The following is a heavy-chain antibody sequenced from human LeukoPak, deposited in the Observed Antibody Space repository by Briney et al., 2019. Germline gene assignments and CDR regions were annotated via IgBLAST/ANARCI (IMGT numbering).Heavy chain of an antibody. Sequence: SESLSLTCTVSGGSIRSSYYYWGWIRQPPGKGLEWIGSIYDSGSTYYNPSLKSRVTISVDTSKNQFSLKLSSVTAADTAVYYCARAPPGYYGSGSYKGFDPWGQGTLVTVSS. CDR1: GGSIRSSYYY. CDR2: IYDSGST. V-gene: IGHV4-39*07. J-gene: IGHJ5*02. D-gene: IGHD3-10*01. CDR3: ARAPPGYYGSGSYKGFDP.